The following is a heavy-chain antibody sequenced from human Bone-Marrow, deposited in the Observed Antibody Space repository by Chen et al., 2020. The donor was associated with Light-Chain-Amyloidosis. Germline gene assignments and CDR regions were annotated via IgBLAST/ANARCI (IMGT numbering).Heavy chain of an antibody. CDR3: ASSAPDPSS. J-gene: IGHJ5*02. CDR2: VTNSSSNI. Sequence: EVQLVESGGGLVKPGGSLRLSCAASGFTFSNYDMNLVRQVPGKGLEWISAVTNSSSNIYYADSVRGRFTISRDNAKNSLYLQMNSLRAEDTAMYYCASSAPDPSSWGQGTLVTVSS. V-gene: IGHV3-21*01. CDR1: GFTFSNYD.